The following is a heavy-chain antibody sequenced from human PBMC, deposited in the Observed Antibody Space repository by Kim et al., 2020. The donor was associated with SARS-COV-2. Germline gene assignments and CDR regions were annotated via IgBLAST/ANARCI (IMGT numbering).Heavy chain of an antibody. CDR1: GFTFNTCA. J-gene: IGHJ5*02. Sequence: GGSLRLSCAASGFTFNTCAMTWVRQAPGKGLEWVASIGGGGGTRSYADSAKGRFTISRDNSKDMLYLQLSSLRAEDTAVYHCVKDIWVYDRAYDAWAQG. CDR3: VKDIWVYDRAYDA. V-gene: IGHV3-23*01. CDR2: IGGGGGTR. D-gene: IGHD3-22*01.